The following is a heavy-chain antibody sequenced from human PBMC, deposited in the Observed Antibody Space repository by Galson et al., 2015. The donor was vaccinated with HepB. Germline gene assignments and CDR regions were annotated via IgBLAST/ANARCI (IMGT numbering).Heavy chain of an antibody. CDR1: GGTFSSYA. CDR2: IIPIFGTA. J-gene: IGHJ4*02. D-gene: IGHD6-13*01. Sequence: SVKVSCKASGGTFSSYAISWVRQAPGQGLEWMGGIIPIFGTANYAQKFQGRVTITADESTSTAYMKLISLRSEDTAVYYCVLAAAGRGVLGGFDYWGQGTLVTVSS. CDR3: VLAAAGRGVLGGFDY. V-gene: IGHV1-69*13.